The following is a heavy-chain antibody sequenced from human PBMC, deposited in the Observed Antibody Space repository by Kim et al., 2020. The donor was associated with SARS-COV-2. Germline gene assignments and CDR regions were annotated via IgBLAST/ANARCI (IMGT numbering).Heavy chain of an antibody. Sequence: GGSLRLSCAASGFTFSSYWMSWVRQAPGKGLEWVANIKQDGSEKYYVDSVKGRFTISRDNAKNSLYLQMNSLRAEDTAVYYCARVGRYYDFWSGYLDYWGQGTLVTVSS. CDR2: IKQDGSEK. J-gene: IGHJ4*02. CDR3: ARVGRYYDFWSGYLDY. D-gene: IGHD3-3*01. CDR1: GFTFSSYW. V-gene: IGHV3-7*03.